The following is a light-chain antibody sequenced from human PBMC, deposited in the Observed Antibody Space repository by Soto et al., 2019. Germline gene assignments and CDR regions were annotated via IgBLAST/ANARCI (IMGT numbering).Light chain of an antibody. CDR1: QSIYSKY. J-gene: IGKJ5*01. Sequence: EFVLTQSPGTLSLSPWERATLSCRASQSIYSKYLGWYQKKPGQAPRLVIYGASFRATGIPDRFSGGGSGTDFTLTISGLEPEDFAVYYCQHYGTSPITFGQGTRLEIK. CDR3: QHYGTSPIT. V-gene: IGKV3-20*01. CDR2: GAS.